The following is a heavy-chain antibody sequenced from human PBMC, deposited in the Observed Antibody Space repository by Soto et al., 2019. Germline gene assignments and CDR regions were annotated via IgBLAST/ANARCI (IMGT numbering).Heavy chain of an antibody. V-gene: IGHV6-1*01. J-gene: IGHJ4*02. Sequence: PSQTLSLTCAISGDSVSSNSAAWNWIRQSPSRGLEWLGRTYYRSKWYNDYAVSVKSRITINPDTYKNQYSLQLNSVTPEDTAVYYCARVVSGAGGARSVVATGIDYRGQGTL. CDR2: TYYRSKWYN. CDR1: GDSVSSNSAA. D-gene: IGHD5-12*01. CDR3: ARVVSGAGGARSVVATGIDY.